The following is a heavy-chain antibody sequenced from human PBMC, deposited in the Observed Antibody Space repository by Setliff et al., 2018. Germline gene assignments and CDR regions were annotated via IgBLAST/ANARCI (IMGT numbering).Heavy chain of an antibody. Sequence: GGSLRLSCAGSGFDFNTYSMNWVRQAPGKGLEWVASIDLNSTYIFYADSVKGRFAVSRDNAKNSLYLHLTSLRAEDTALYYCTRPLIEMTTMGAFDIWGQGTMVTVSS. CDR1: GFDFNTYS. D-gene: IGHD4-4*01. J-gene: IGHJ3*02. CDR2: IDLNSTYI. V-gene: IGHV3-21*01. CDR3: TRPLIEMTTMGAFDI.